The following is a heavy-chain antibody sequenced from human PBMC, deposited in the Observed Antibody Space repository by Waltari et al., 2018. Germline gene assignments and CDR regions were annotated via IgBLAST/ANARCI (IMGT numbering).Heavy chain of an antibody. CDR3: ARGGRYSSGWWI. J-gene: IGHJ3*02. D-gene: IGHD6-19*01. CDR2: IYYSGST. V-gene: IGHV4-59*11. CDR1: GGSISSHY. Sequence: QVQLQESGPGLVKPSETLSLTCTVSGGSISSHYWSWIRQPPGKGLEWIGYIYYSGSTNYNPSLKSRVTISVDTSKNQFSLKLSSVTAADTAVYYCARGGRYSSGWWIWGQGTMVTVSS.